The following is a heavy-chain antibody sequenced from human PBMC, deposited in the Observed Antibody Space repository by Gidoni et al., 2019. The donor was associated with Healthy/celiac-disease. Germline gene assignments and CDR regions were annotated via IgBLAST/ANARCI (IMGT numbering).Heavy chain of an antibody. V-gene: IGHV3-30*14. CDR3: ARQYYYGSGSYLPDAFDI. J-gene: IGHJ3*02. Sequence: QVQLVESGGGVVQPGRSLSLSCAASGFTFSSYAMHWVRQAPGKGLEWVAVISYDGSNKYYADSVKGRFTISRDNSKNTLYLQMNSLRAEDTAVYYCARQYYYGSGSYLPDAFDIWGQGTMVTVSS. CDR2: ISYDGSNK. D-gene: IGHD3-10*01. CDR1: GFTFSSYA.